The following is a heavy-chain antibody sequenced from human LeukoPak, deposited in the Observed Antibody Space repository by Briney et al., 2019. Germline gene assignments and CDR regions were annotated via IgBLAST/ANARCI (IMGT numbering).Heavy chain of an antibody. Sequence: LGASVKVSCKASGYAFTSYGISWVRQAPGQGLEWMGWISAYNGNTNYAQKLQGRVTMTKNTSISTAYMELSSLRSEDTALYYCARAPTWSSTSYNYYYMDVWGKGTTVTISS. CDR1: GYAFTSYG. V-gene: IGHV1-18*01. CDR2: ISAYNGNT. D-gene: IGHD3-3*01. J-gene: IGHJ6*03. CDR3: ARAPTWSSTSYNYYYMDV.